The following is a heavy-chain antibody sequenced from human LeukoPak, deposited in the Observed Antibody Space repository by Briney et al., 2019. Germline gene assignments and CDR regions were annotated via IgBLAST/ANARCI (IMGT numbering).Heavy chain of an antibody. CDR3: ARAWRFTYGRFDY. CDR1: GGSIGSVNNY. V-gene: IGHV4-61*02. CDR2: IYTSGST. J-gene: IGHJ4*02. D-gene: IGHD5-18*01. Sequence: SQTLSLTCAVSGGSIGSVNNYWIWIRQPAGKGLEWIGRIYTSGSTNYNPSLKSRVTISIDTSKNQFSLKLTSVTAADTAVYCCARAWRFTYGRFDYWGRGTLVTASS.